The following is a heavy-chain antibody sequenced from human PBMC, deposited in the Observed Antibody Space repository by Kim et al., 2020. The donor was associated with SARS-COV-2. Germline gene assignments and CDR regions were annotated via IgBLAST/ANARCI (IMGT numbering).Heavy chain of an antibody. CDR3: ASTTSGDHNWFDP. V-gene: IGHV5-51*01. Sequence: YSPSFQGQVTISADKSISTAYLQWSSLKASDTAMYYCASTTSGDHNWFDPWGQGTLVTVSS. J-gene: IGHJ5*02. D-gene: IGHD2-2*01.